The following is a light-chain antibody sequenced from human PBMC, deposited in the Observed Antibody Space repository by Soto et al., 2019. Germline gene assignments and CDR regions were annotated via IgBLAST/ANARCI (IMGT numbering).Light chain of an antibody. J-gene: IGKJ2*01. CDR2: GAS. V-gene: IGKV3-15*01. Sequence: EIVMTQSPATLSVSPGERATLSCRASQSVSTNLAWYQQKPGQAPRLLMYGASTIATGIPARFSGSGSGTEFTLTISSLQSEAFAVYYCQQYHNCTPYTFGQGTKLEIK. CDR3: QQYHNCTPYT. CDR1: QSVSTN.